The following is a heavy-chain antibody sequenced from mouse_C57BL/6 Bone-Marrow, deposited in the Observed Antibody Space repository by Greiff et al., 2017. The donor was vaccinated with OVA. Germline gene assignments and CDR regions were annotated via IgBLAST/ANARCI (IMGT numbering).Heavy chain of an antibody. CDR3: ARTGTVGY. D-gene: IGHD4-1*01. Sequence: QVQLQQPGAELVKPGASVKLSCKASGYTFTSYWMHWVKQRPGQGLEWIGMIHTYSGSNNYNEKFKSKATLTVDKSSSTAYMQLSSLTSEDSAVYYCARTGTVGYWGQGTTLTVSS. CDR1: GYTFTSYW. J-gene: IGHJ2*01. V-gene: IGHV1-64*01. CDR2: IHTYSGSN.